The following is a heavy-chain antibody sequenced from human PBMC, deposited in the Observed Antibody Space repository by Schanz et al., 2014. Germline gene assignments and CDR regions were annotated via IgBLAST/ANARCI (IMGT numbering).Heavy chain of an antibody. D-gene: IGHD5-12*01. CDR3: ARDGGRDGYNLAFDV. Sequence: EVQLVESGGGLIQPGGSLRLSCAVSGFTVNTNYMSWVRQAPGKGLELISSMDINSGSTQYADSVKGRFIISRDSSKNTLLLQMNSLRAEDTAVDFCARDGGRDGYNLAFDVGGQGTLVTVSS. CDR1: GFTVNTNY. V-gene: IGHV3-53*01. CDR2: MDINSGST. J-gene: IGHJ3*01.